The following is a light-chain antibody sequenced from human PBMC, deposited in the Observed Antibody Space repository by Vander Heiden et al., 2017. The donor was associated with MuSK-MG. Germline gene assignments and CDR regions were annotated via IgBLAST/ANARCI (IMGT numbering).Light chain of an antibody. CDR1: QTVRSSY. V-gene: IGKV3-20*01. J-gene: IGKJ3*01. CDR2: GAS. Sequence: EAVLTQSPGTLSLSPGERATLSCRASQTVRSSYLAWYQQKPGQGPRLLIYGASSRATGIPDRFSGSGSGTDFTLTISRLEPEDFAVYYCQQDASSPFTFGHGTKVDIK. CDR3: QQDASSPFT.